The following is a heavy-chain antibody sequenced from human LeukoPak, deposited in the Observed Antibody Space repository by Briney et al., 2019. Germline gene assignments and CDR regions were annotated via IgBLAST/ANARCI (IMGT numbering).Heavy chain of an antibody. J-gene: IGHJ4*02. D-gene: IGHD3-22*01. CDR3: ARSMIVVVNPLDY. CDR2: NSSNGGST. V-gene: IGHV3-64*01. Sequence: SVRLSRVPSRFTLSSYAMHWVRQAPGKGREYVSANSSNGGSTYYPNSVKGRFTISRDNSKNTLYLQMGCLSAEDMAVYYCARSMIVVVNPLDYWGQGTLVTVSS. CDR1: RFTLSSYA.